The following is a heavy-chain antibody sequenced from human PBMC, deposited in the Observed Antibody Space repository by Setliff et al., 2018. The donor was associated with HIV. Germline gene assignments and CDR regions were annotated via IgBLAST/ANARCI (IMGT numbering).Heavy chain of an antibody. D-gene: IGHD3-22*01. V-gene: IGHV1-46*01. J-gene: IGHJ3*02. CDR3: ASGPLVYYDSPGAFDI. CDR1: GYTFTSYY. Sequence: ASVKVSCKASGYTFTSYYMNWVRQAPGQGLGWMGIINPSGGSSTYAQKFQGRVAMTRDTSTSTVYMELSSLRSEDTAVYYCASGPLVYYDSPGAFDIWGQGTMVTVSS. CDR2: INPSGGSS.